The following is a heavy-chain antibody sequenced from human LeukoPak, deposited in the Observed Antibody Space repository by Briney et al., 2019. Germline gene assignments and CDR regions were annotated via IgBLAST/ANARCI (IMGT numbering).Heavy chain of an antibody. Sequence: GGSLRLSCAASEVSFRDYYMSWIRQAPGKGLEWVSSIEASGGATYYADSVKGRFTISRDNSKNTFYLQMNSLRAEDTAVYYCAKGSGSGWYGWFAPWGQGTLVTVSS. D-gene: IGHD6-19*01. CDR1: EVSFRDYY. V-gene: IGHV3-23*01. CDR2: IEASGGAT. J-gene: IGHJ5*02. CDR3: AKGSGSGWYGWFAP.